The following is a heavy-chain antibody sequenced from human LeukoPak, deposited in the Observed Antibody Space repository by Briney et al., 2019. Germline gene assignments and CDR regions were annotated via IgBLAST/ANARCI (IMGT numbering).Heavy chain of an antibody. D-gene: IGHD4-23*01. J-gene: IGHJ3*02. V-gene: IGHV5-10-1*01. CDR3: ARGDDYGGAFDI. CDR1: GDSFTNYW. Sequence: GESLKISCKGSGDSFTNYWISWVRQMPGKGLEWMGRIDPSDSSTNYSPSFQGHVTISADKSISTAYLQWRSLKASDTAMYYCARGDDYGGAFDIWGQGTMVTVSS. CDR2: IDPSDSST.